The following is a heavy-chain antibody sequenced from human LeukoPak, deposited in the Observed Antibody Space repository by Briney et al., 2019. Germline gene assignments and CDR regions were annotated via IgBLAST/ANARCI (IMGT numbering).Heavy chain of an antibody. J-gene: IGHJ4*02. Sequence: ASVKVSCKASGGTFSTYDITWVRQATGQGLEWMGWMNPNSGNTGYAQKFQGRVTITRNTSISTAYMELSSLRSEDTAVYYCARALSRTTVVTPGFGRYWGQGTLVTVSS. CDR2: MNPNSGNT. V-gene: IGHV1-8*03. D-gene: IGHD4-23*01. CDR1: GGTFSTYD. CDR3: ARALSRTTVVTPGFGRY.